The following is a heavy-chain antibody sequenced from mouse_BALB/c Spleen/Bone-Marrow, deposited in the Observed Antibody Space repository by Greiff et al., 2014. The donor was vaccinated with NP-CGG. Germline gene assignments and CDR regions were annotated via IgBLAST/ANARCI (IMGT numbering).Heavy chain of an antibody. J-gene: IGHJ4*01. V-gene: IGHV2-5*01. Sequence: QVQLQHPGPGLVQPSQSLSITCTVSGFLLTSYGVHWVRQSPGKGLEWLGVIWRGGSTDYNAAFMSRLSITKDNSKSQVFFKMNSLQADDTTIYYCAKIGTTTGAMDYWGQGTSVTVSS. CDR2: IWRGGST. D-gene: IGHD2-14*01. CDR1: GFLLTSYG. CDR3: AKIGTTTGAMDY.